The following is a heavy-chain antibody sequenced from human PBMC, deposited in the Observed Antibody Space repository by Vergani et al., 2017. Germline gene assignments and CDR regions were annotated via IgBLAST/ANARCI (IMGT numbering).Heavy chain of an antibody. J-gene: IGHJ5*02. CDR3: AKELGTWSGGGWFDP. CDR1: GFTSAGYA. Sequence: EVQLEESGGGLVLPGRSLRLSCVASGFTSAGYAMHWVRQAPGKGLEWVSGISWNSNSIGYADSVKGRFNISRDNAKNSLYLQMNSLRAEDTALYYCAKELGTWSGGGWFDPWGQGTLVTVSS. V-gene: IGHV3-9*02. D-gene: IGHD3-10*01. CDR2: ISWNSNSI.